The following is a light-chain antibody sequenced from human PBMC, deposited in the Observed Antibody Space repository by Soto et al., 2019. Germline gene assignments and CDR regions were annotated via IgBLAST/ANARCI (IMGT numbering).Light chain of an antibody. CDR1: TSNIGINT. CDR3: AAWDDSLNGVV. V-gene: IGLV1-44*01. J-gene: IGLJ2*01. Sequence: QSVLTQPPSASGTPGQRVTISCSGGTSNIGINTVSWYQQFPGTTPKLLISSNSQRPSGVPDRFSGSKSGTSASLAISGLQSEDEADYYCAAWDDSLNGVVFGGGTTLTVL. CDR2: SNS.